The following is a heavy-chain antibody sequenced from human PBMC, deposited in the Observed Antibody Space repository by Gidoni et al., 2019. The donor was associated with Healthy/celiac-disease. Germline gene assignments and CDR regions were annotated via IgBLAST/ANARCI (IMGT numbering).Heavy chain of an antibody. CDR1: GGSFSGYY. CDR3: AREGGYCSGGSGYSNSIYYYYGMDV. CDR2: INHSGST. V-gene: IGHV4-34*01. D-gene: IGHD2-15*01. Sequence: QVQLQQWGAGLLKPSETLSLTCAVYGGSFSGYYWSWIRQPPGKGLEWIGEINHSGSTNYNPSLKSRVTISVDTSKNQFSLKLSSVTAADTAVYYCAREGGYCSGGSGYSNSIYYYYGMDVWGQGTTVTVSS. J-gene: IGHJ6*02.